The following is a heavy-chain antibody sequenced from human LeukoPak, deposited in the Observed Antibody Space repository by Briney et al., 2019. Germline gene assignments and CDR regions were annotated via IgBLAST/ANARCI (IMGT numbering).Heavy chain of an antibody. CDR2: ISGSGGRT. CDR1: GFTFSSFA. CDR3: AKDHEFSGYDNYFEY. V-gene: IGHV3-23*01. J-gene: IGHJ4*02. Sequence: GGSLRLSCAASGFTFSSFAMSWVRLAPGKGLEWVASISGSGGRTNYADSVKGRFTISRDNSKNTMYLQMNSLAADDTAVYYSAKDHEFSGYDNYFEYGGQGTLVTVSS. D-gene: IGHD5-12*01.